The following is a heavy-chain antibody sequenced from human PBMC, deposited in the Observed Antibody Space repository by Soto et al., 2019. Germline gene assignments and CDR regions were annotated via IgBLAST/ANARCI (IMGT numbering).Heavy chain of an antibody. CDR1: GYTFTSYG. D-gene: IGHD4-17*01. J-gene: IGHJ4*02. CDR2: ISAYNGNT. V-gene: IGHV1-18*01. CDR3: ATTPSATVTTKGTFDY. Sequence: ASVKVSCKASGYTFTSYGISWVRQAPGQGLEWMGWISAYNGNTNYAQKLQGRVTMTTDTSTSTAYTELRSLRSEDTAVYYCATTPSATVTTKGTFDYWGQGTLVTVSS.